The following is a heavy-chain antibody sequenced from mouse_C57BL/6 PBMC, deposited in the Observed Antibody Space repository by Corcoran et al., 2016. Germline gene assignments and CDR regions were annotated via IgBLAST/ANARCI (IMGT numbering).Heavy chain of an antibody. Sequence: QVQLQQSGPELVKPGASVKISCKASGYTFTDYYINWVKQRPGQGLEWIGWIFPGSGSTYYNEKVKGKATLTVDKSSSTAYMLLRSLTSEDSAVYFCARDGGLRPWFAYWGQGTLVTVSA. CDR3: ARDGGLRPWFAY. D-gene: IGHD2-4*01. J-gene: IGHJ3*01. CDR1: GYTFTDYY. V-gene: IGHV1-75*01. CDR2: IFPGSGST.